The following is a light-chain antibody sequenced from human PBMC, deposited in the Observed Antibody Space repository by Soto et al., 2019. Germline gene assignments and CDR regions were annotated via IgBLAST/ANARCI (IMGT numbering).Light chain of an antibody. CDR2: AAS. Sequence: DIQMTQSPSSLSASVGDRVTITCRASQSISSYLNWYQQKPGKAPKLLIYAASSLQSGVPSRFSGSGSGTDFTLTISSLQPEDFATYYCQQSHRTPLTFGQGTRLEIK. V-gene: IGKV1-39*01. CDR3: QQSHRTPLT. J-gene: IGKJ5*01. CDR1: QSISSY.